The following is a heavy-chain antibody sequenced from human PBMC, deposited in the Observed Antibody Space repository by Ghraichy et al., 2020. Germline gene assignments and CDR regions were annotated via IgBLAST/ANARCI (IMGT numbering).Heavy chain of an antibody. CDR1: GYPFTSYG. V-gene: IGHV1-18*01. CDR2: ISAYNGDT. CDR3: ARGHYDSSGYTDFDY. Sequence: ASVKVSCKASGYPFTSYGFSWVRQAPGQGLEWMGWISAYNGDTNYLQKLQGRLTMTTDTPTSTAYMELRSLRSDDTAVYYCARGHYDSSGYTDFDYWGQGTLVTVSS. D-gene: IGHD3-22*01. J-gene: IGHJ4*02.